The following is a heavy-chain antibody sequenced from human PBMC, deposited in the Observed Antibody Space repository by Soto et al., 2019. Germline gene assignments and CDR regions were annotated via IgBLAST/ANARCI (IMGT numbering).Heavy chain of an antibody. D-gene: IGHD3-3*01. Sequence: PGGSLRLSCEASGFTFSRVSMNWVRQVPGKGLEWVASISSGGSDTWYADSVKGRFIISRDNAQNSLFLQMNTLRPEDTAMYYCATMVTIFGVVIPYYYYGMDVWGQGTTVTVSS. V-gene: IGHV3-21*01. CDR1: GFTFSRVS. J-gene: IGHJ6*02. CDR2: ISSGGSDT. CDR3: ATMVTIFGVVIPYYYYGMDV.